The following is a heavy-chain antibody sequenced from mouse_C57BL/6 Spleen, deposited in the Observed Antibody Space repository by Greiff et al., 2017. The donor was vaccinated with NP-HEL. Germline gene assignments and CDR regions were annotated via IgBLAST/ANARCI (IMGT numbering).Heavy chain of an antibody. CDR2: ISSGSSTI. CDR1: GFTFSDYG. Sequence: DVMLVESGGGLVKPGGSLKLSCAASGFTFSDYGMHWVRQAPEKGLEWVAYISSGSSTIYYADTVKGRFTISRDNAKNTLFLQMTSLRSEDTAMYYCARIFHSNSDFDYWGQGTTLTVSS. D-gene: IGHD2-5*01. CDR3: ARIFHSNSDFDY. J-gene: IGHJ2*01. V-gene: IGHV5-17*01.